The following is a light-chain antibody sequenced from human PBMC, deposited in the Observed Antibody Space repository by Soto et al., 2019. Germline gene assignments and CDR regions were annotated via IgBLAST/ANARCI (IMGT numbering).Light chain of an antibody. J-gene: IGKJ2*01. Sequence: DIVMTQSPLSLPVTPGEPASISCRSSQSLLHTNGCNYLDWYLQKPGQSPQLLIYLGSSRASGVPDRFSGSGSGTDFTLKISRVEADDVGVYYCMQALQTPYTFGQGTKLDIK. CDR3: MQALQTPYT. CDR1: QSLLHTNGCNY. V-gene: IGKV2-28*01. CDR2: LGS.